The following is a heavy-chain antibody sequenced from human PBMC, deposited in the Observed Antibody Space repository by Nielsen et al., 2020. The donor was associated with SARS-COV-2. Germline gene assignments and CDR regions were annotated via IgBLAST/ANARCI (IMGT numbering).Heavy chain of an antibody. J-gene: IGHJ1*01. CDR3: ARDGDSYPRRVQPTHRRYFQH. Sequence: SETLSLTCAVSGGSISSSNWWSWVRQPPGKGLEWIGEIYHSGSTNYNPSLKSRVTISVDKSKNQFSLKLSSVTAADTAVYYCARDGDSYPRRVQPTHRRYFQHWGQGTLVTVSS. D-gene: IGHD5-18*01. CDR2: IYHSGST. V-gene: IGHV4-4*02. CDR1: GGSISSSNW.